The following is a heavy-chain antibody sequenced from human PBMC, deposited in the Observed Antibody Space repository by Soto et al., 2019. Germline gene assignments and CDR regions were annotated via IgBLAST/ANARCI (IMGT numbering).Heavy chain of an antibody. J-gene: IGHJ4*02. Sequence: EVQLLESGGGLVPPGGSLRLSCAASGFTFSSYAMSWVRQAPGEGLEWLAGITFRGDNTYYADSVKGRFTLSRDNSRNRLDLQMNSLKVEDTALYYCEKLGTMGVFDNWGQGTLLTVSS. D-gene: IGHD1-1*01. CDR1: GFTFSSYA. V-gene: IGHV3-23*01. CDR3: EKLGTMGVFDN. CDR2: ITFRGDNT.